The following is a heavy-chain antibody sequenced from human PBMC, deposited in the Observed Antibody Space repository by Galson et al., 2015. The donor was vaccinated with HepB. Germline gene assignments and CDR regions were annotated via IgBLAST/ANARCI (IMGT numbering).Heavy chain of an antibody. J-gene: IGHJ4*02. CDR2: IKSKTDGGTT. CDR3: TTGREGYDFWSGYYYPNYFDY. V-gene: IGHV3-15*01. Sequence: LRLSCAASGFTFSNAWMSWVRQAPGKGLEWVGRIKSKTDGGTTDYAAPVKGSFTISRDDSKNTLYLQMNSLKTEDTAVYYCTTGREGYDFWSGYYYPNYFDYWGQGTLVTVSS. CDR1: GFTFSNAW. D-gene: IGHD3-3*01.